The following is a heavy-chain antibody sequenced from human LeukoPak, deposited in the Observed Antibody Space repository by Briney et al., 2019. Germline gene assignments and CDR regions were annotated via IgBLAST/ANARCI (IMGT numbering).Heavy chain of an antibody. CDR1: GGSISSYY. D-gene: IGHD3-10*01. Sequence: SETLSLTCTVSGGSISSYYWSWIRQPPWKGLEWIGYIYYSGSTNYNPSLKSRVTISVDTSKNQFSLKLSSVTAADTAVYYCARDSGLYGSGSSFDYWGQGTLVTVSS. J-gene: IGHJ4*02. CDR3: ARDSGLYGSGSSFDY. V-gene: IGHV4-59*01. CDR2: IYYSGST.